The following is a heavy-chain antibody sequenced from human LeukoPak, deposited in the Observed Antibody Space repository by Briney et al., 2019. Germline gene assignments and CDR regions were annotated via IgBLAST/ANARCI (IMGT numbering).Heavy chain of an antibody. CDR1: GFTFSNYG. D-gene: IGHD3-22*01. J-gene: IGHJ4*02. CDR3: AKVISSGYYYDS. Sequence: GGSLRLSCAASGFTFSNYGMNWVRQAPGKGLFWVSAITGGGDSTYYSDSVKDRFAISRDNSKNTLFLQMNSLRAEDTALYYCAKVISSGYYYDSWGQGTLVTVSA. V-gene: IGHV3-23*01. CDR2: ITGGGDST.